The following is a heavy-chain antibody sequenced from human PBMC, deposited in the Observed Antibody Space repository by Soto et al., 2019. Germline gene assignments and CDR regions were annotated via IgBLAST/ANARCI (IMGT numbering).Heavy chain of an antibody. CDR2: IYYSGST. CDR3: ARDIVEYYDFWSGYLGGTDV. CDR1: GGSISSYY. J-gene: IGHJ6*02. Sequence: SETLSLTCTVSGGSISSYYWSWIRQPPGKGLEWIGYIYYSGSTNYNPSLKSRVTISVDTSKNQFSLKLSSVTAADTAVYYCARDIVEYYDFWSGYLGGTDVWGQGTLVTVSS. V-gene: IGHV4-59*01. D-gene: IGHD3-3*01.